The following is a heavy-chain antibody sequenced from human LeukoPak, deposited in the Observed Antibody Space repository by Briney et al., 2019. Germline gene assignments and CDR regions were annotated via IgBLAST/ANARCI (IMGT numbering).Heavy chain of an antibody. CDR3: ARAFYYDILTAYWDYFDY. J-gene: IGHJ4*02. D-gene: IGHD3-9*01. V-gene: IGHV3-7*03. CDR2: DGSEQ. Sequence: DGSEQYYVDSVKGLFTISRDNAKNSLYLQMNSLRAEDTAVYYCARAFYYDILTAYWDYFDYWGQGTLVTVSS.